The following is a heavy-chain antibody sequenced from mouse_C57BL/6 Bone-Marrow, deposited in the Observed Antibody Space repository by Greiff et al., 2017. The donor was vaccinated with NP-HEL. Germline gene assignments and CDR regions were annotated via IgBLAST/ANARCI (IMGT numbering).Heavy chain of an antibody. CDR2: IYPGNGYT. CDR1: GYTFTGYG. V-gene: IGHV1-58*01. Sequence: VQLQQSGAELVRPGSSVKMSCKTSGYTFTGYGINWVKQRPGQGLEWIGYIYPGNGYTAYNEKFKGKATLTSDTSSSTAYMQLSSLASEDSAIYCCARGPPWFAYWGRGTVVTVSA. J-gene: IGHJ3*01. CDR3: ARGPPWFAY.